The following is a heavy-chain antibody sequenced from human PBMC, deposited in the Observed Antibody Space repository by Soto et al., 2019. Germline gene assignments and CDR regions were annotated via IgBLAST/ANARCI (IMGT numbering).Heavy chain of an antibody. J-gene: IGHJ6*02. CDR2: IIPIFGTA. CDR3: ARGGENIVVVPAARSYGMDV. V-gene: IGHV1-69*01. Sequence: QVQLVQSGAEVKKPGSSVKVSCKASGGTFSSYAISWVRQAPGQGLEWMGGIIPIFGTANYAQKFQGRVTITADESTSTAYMELSRLRSEDTAVYYCARGGENIVVVPAARSYGMDVWGQGTTVTVSS. CDR1: GGTFSSYA. D-gene: IGHD2-2*01.